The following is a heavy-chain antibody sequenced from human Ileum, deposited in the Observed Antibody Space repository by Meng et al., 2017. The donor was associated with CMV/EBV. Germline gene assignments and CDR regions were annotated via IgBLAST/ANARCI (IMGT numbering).Heavy chain of an antibody. J-gene: IGHJ4*02. CDR2: ISVHHGNT. V-gene: IGHV1-18*01. Sequence: HVDLVQSGTEVKKPGASVKVSCKTSGYTFTNHNIAWVRQAPGQGLEWMGWISVHHGNTDYAQKYQDRVTMTRDTSTNTAYMELRSLTSDDTAMYYCARDNWGYDYWGQGTLVTVSS. CDR1: GYTFTNHN. D-gene: IGHD7-27*01. CDR3: ARDNWGYDY.